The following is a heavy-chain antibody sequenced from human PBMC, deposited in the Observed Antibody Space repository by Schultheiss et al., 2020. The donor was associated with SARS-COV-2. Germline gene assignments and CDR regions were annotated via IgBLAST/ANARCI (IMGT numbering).Heavy chain of an antibody. D-gene: IGHD1-26*01. V-gene: IGHV3-30*18. CDR2: ISYDGSNK. CDR3: AKDTGWELYYFDY. CDR1: GFTFSSYW. J-gene: IGHJ4*02. Sequence: GESLKISCAASGFTFSSYWMSWVRQAPGKGLEWVAVISYDGSNKYYADSVKGRFTISRDNSKNTLYLQMNSLRAEDTAVYYCAKDTGWELYYFDYWGQGTLVTVSS.